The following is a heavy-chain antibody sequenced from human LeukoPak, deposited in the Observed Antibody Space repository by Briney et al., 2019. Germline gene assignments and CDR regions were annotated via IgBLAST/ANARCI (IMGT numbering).Heavy chain of an antibody. J-gene: IGHJ4*02. Sequence: SETLSLTCNVSGGSIRGYYWSWIRQPPGKGLEWIGYIYSSGSTNYNPSLKSRVTMSVDTSKNQFSLKVSSVTAADTAVYYCAREGRLWSKYFDYWGQGTLVTVSS. CDR2: IYSSGST. CDR1: GGSIRGYY. V-gene: IGHV4-59*12. CDR3: AREGRLWSKYFDY. D-gene: IGHD5-18*01.